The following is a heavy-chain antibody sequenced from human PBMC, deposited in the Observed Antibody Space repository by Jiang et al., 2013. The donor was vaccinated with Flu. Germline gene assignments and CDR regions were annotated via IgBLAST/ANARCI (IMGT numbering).Heavy chain of an antibody. J-gene: IGHJ3*02. CDR1: GDSIDNNYW. D-gene: IGHD2-15*01. Sequence: GLVKPSGTLSLTCAVSGDSIDNNYWWSWVRQPPGKGLEWIGEIYHSGTTNYTPSLKSRVTISVDKSKNQFSLKLNSVTAADTAVYYCARTPDAFDIWGQGTMVTVSS. V-gene: IGHV4-4*02. CDR3: ARTPDAFDI. CDR2: IYHSGTT.